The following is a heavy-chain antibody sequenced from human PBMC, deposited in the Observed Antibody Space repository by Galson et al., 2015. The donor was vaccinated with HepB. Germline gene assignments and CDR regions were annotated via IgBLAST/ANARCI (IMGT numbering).Heavy chain of an antibody. CDR3: ARQVADSNYVYYYYMDV. V-gene: IGHV5-51*01. Sequence: QSGAEVKKPGESLKISCKGSGYSFTSYWIGWVRQMPGKGLEWMGIIYPGDSDTRYSPSFQGQVTISADKSISTAYLQWSSLKASDTAMYYCARQVADSNYVYYYYMDVWGKGTTVTVSS. CDR1: GYSFTSYW. D-gene: IGHD4-11*01. J-gene: IGHJ6*03. CDR2: IYPGDSDT.